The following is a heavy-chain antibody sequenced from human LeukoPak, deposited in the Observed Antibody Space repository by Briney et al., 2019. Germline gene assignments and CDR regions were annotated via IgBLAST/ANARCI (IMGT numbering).Heavy chain of an antibody. D-gene: IGHD3-22*01. CDR1: GGSVSSGSYY. J-gene: IGHJ4*02. CDR2: IYYSGST. V-gene: IGHV4-61*01. CDR3: ARDVWDSSGYYFDY. Sequence: SETLSLTCTVSGGSVSSGSYYWSWIRQPPGKGLEWIGYIYYSGSTNYNPSLKSRVTISVDTSKNQFSLKLSSVTAADTAVYYCARDVWDSSGYYFDYWGQGTLVTVSS.